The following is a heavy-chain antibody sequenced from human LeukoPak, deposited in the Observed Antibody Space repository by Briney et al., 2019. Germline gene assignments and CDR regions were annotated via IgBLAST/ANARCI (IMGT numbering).Heavy chain of an antibody. CDR3: AKEDSSGYYYERYFDY. D-gene: IGHD3-22*01. J-gene: IGHJ4*02. V-gene: IGHV3-23*01. CDR2: MSGSGGST. Sequence: GGSVRLSCAASGFIFRRYAMSWVRPAPWKGLDGVSAMSGSGGSTYYADSVKALFTISRDNSKNTLYPQINSLRTEDTAVYYWAKEDSSGYYYERYFDYWGQGTLVTVS. CDR1: GFIFRRYA.